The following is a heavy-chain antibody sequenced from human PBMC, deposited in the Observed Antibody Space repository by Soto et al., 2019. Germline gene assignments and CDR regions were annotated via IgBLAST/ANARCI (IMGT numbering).Heavy chain of an antibody. CDR1: GGSISSDDYY. J-gene: IGHJ6*02. CDR3: ARVGAGAAAGTGYYYGMDV. V-gene: IGHV4-30-4*01. Sequence: PSETLSLTCTVSGGSISSDDYYWSWIRQPPGKGLEWTGYIYYSGYTFDNPSLTSRVTLSVDTSKNQFSLKLTSVTAADTAVYYCARVGAGAAAGTGYYYGMDVWGQGTTVTVSS. CDR2: IYYSGYT. D-gene: IGHD6-13*01.